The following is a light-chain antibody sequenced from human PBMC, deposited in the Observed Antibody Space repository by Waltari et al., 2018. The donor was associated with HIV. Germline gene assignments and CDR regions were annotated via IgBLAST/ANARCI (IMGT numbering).Light chain of an antibody. CDR2: GNT. J-gene: IGLJ2*01. CDR3: QSFDTSLSGSRV. Sequence: QSVLTQPPSVSGAPGRRVPVSCAGSSSNIGAGYDVHWYQQFPGAAPKLLIYGNTNRPSGVADRFSGSKSGTSASLAITGLQAEDEAFYYCQSFDTSLSGSRVFGGGTKVTVL. CDR1: SSNIGAGYD. V-gene: IGLV1-40*01.